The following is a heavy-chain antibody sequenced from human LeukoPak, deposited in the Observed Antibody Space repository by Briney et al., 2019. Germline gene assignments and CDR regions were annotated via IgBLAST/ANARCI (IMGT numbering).Heavy chain of an antibody. CDR3: TRFIAARRRNDAFDI. J-gene: IGHJ3*02. D-gene: IGHD6-6*01. CDR1: GFTFSGSA. CDR2: IRSKANSYAT. V-gene: IGHV3-73*01. Sequence: PGGSLRLSCAASGFTFSGSAMHWVRQASGKGLEWVGRIRSKANSYATAYAASVKGRFTISRDDSKNTAYLQMNSLKTEDTAVYYCTRFIAARRRNDAFDIWGQGTMVTVSS.